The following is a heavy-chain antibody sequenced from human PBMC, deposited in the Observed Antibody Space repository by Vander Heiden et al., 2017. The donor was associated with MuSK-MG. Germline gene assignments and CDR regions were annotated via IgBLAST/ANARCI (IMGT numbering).Heavy chain of an antibody. Sequence: QVQLQESGPGLVQPSETLSLTCPVSGGYTSSYYWSWIRQLPRKGLECIGYVYYTGNSNYNPSFKSRVTMSVDTSKNLFSLKLSSVPAADTAVYYCARGWLYIGYDSRFDPRGYGRLVNVSS. CDR1: GGYTSSYY. J-gene: IGHJ5*02. V-gene: IGHV4-59*01. CDR2: VYYTGNS. CDR3: ARGWLYIGYDSRFDP. D-gene: IGHD5-12*01.